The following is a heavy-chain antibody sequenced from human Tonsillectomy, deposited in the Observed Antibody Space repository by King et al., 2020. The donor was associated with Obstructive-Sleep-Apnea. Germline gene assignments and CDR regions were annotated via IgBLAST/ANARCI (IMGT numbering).Heavy chain of an antibody. CDR1: GYTFTSYA. V-gene: IGHV1-3*01. J-gene: IGHJ4*02. D-gene: IGHD1-26*01. CDR2: INPGNGNT. CDR3: ARDREGGHYASY. Sequence: VQLVESGAEVKRPGASVTVSCKASGYTFTSYALHWVRQAPGQRLEWMGWINPGNGNTQYSPNFQGRVTITRDTSAQTAHMELSRPTSEDTAVYFCARDREGGHYASYWGPGTLVTVSS.